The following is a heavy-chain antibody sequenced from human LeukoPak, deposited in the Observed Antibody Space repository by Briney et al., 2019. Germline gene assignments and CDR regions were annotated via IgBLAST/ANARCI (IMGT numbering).Heavy chain of an antibody. CDR1: GGSISSSSYY. CDR2: IYYSGST. D-gene: IGHD2-2*01. CDR3: ASPYCSSTSCSFDY. J-gene: IGHJ4*02. Sequence: SETLSLTCTVSGGSISSSSYYWGWIRQPPGKGLEWIGSIYYSGSTYYNPSLKSRVTISVDTSKNQFSLKLSSVTAADTAVYYCASPYCSSTSCSFDYWGQGTLVTVSS. V-gene: IGHV4-39*07.